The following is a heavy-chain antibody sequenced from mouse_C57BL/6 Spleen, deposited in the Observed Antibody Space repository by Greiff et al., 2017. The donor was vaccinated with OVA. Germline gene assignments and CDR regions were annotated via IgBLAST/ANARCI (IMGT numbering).Heavy chain of an antibody. J-gene: IGHJ4*01. CDR1: GYTFTDYE. D-gene: IGHD1-3*01. V-gene: IGHV1-15*01. CDR2: IDPETGGT. CDR3: TIYSPGNYDMDY. Sequence: VQLQQSGAELVRPGASVTLSCKASGYTFTDYEMHWVKQTPVHGLEWIGAIDPETGGTAYNQKFKGKAILTADKSSSTAYMELRSLTSEDSAVYYCTIYSPGNYDMDYWGQGTSVTVSS.